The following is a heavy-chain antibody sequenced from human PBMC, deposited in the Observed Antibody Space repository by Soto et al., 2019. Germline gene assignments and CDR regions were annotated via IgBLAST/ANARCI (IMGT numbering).Heavy chain of an antibody. CDR1: GFSLSNSGVG. V-gene: IGHV2-5*02. D-gene: IGHD4-17*01. CDR3: AHCTLHDYGDYDPGTSHVFDS. J-gene: IGHJ4*02. CDR2: IYGDNDK. Sequence: ASGPTLVNPTQTLTVTCTFSGFSLSNSGVGVAWIRQPPGKALEWLALIYGDNDKRYSPSLKTRLIITKDTSKNQVVLTMTNMDPVDTATYYCAHCTLHDYGDYDPGTSHVFDSWGQGTLVTVSS.